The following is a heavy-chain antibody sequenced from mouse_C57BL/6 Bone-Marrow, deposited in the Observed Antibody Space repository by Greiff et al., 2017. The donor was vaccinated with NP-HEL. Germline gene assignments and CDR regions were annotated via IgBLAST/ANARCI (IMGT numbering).Heavy chain of an antibody. J-gene: IGHJ1*03. CDR3: TRDGSWCFDV. CDR1: GYTFTDYE. Sequence: QVQLKQSGAELVRPGASVTLSCKASGYTFTDYEMHWVKQTPVHGLEWIGAIDPETGGTAYNQKFKGKAILTADKSSSTAYMELRSLTSEGSAVYYCTRDGSWCFDVWGTGTTVTVS. V-gene: IGHV1-15*01. CDR2: IDPETGGT. D-gene: IGHD1-1*01.